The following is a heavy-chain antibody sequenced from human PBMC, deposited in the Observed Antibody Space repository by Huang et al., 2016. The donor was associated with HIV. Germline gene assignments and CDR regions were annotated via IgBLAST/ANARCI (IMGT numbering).Heavy chain of an antibody. CDR2: IYSDDEK. CDR3: AHSAFGTSGYYFRMHFDY. J-gene: IGHJ4*02. D-gene: IGHD3-22*01. CDR1: GFSLSTSEVG. V-gene: IGHV2-5*02. Sequence: QITLKESGPMLVKPTQTLTLTCTFSGFSLSTSEVGVGWIRQPPGTALEWLALIYSDDEKRYRPSLKSRLTITKDTSRNQVVLTMTNMDPVDTGTYYCAHSAFGTSGYYFRMHFDYWGQGALVTVSS.